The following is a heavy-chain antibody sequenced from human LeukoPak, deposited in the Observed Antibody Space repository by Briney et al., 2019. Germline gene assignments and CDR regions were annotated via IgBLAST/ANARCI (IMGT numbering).Heavy chain of an antibody. CDR3: AKETKVGENLYYFDY. CDR1: GFKFNDYA. V-gene: IGHV3-9*01. CDR2: LSWHSGSI. J-gene: IGHJ4*02. D-gene: IGHD1-26*01. Sequence: GGSLRLSCVASGFKFNDYAMHWVRQAPGKGLERVSGLSWHSGSIGYADSVKGRFIISRDNAKNSLYLEMNSLRPEDSALYYCAKETKVGENLYYFDYWGRGTLVTVSS.